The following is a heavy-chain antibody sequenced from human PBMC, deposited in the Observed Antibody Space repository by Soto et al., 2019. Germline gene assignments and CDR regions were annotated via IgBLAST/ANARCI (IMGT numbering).Heavy chain of an antibody. CDR1: GFTFSAYA. J-gene: IGHJ3*02. V-gene: IGHV3-30-3*01. CDR3: VRHFYDTTGEI. D-gene: IGHD3-22*01. Sequence: LRLSCAASGFTFSAYAMCWVRQAPGKGLQWVAFISYDGGNKFYADSVKGRVTISRDNSKNSLYLQVNSLRTEDTAVYYCVRHFYDTTGEIWGQGTMVTVSS. CDR2: ISYDGGNK.